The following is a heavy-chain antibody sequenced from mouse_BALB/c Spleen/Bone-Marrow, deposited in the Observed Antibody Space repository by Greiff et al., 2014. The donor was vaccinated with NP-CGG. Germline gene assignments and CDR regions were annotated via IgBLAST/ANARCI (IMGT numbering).Heavy chain of an antibody. D-gene: IGHD2-1*01. CDR2: IWGGGST. Sequence: QVHVKQSGPGLVAPSQSLSITCTVSGFSLNDYGVSWIRQPPGKGLEWLGVIWGGGSTYYNSALKSRLSISKDNSKSQVFLKMSSLQTDDTAMYYCAKQYGNYDWYFDVWGAGTTVTVSS. J-gene: IGHJ1*01. V-gene: IGHV2-6-5*01. CDR3: AKQYGNYDWYFDV. CDR1: GFSLNDYG.